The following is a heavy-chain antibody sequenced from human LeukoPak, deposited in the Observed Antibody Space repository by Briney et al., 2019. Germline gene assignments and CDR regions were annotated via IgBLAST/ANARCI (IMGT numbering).Heavy chain of an antibody. Sequence: GGSLRLSCAASGFTFSSYGMHWVRQAPGKGLEWVAVIWYDGSNKYYADSVKGRFTISRDNSKNTLYLQMNSLKAEDTAVYYCGGVSTRYYYYYYMDVWGKGTTVTVSS. J-gene: IGHJ6*03. CDR3: GGVSTRYYYYYYMDV. V-gene: IGHV3-33*01. CDR2: IWYDGSNK. CDR1: GFTFSSYG.